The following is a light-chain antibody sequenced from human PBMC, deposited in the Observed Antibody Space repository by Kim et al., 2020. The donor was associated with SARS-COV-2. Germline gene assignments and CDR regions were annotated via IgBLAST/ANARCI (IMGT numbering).Light chain of an antibody. J-gene: IGKJ1*01. CDR1: QDISNY. Sequence: ALSASVGDRVTITCQASQDISNYLNWYQQKPGKAPKLLIYDASNLEIGVPSRFSGSGSGTDFTFTISSLQPEDIATYYCQQYDRTFGQGTKVDIK. V-gene: IGKV1-33*01. CDR2: DAS. CDR3: QQYDRT.